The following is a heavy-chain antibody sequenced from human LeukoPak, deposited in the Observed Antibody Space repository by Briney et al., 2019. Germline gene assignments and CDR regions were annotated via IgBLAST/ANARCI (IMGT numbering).Heavy chain of an antibody. CDR1: GGSISSSSYC. J-gene: IGHJ4*02. CDR3: ASAGRAYNHVSFDH. D-gene: IGHD5-18*01. CDR2: IYYSGST. V-gene: IGHV4-39*07. Sequence: SETLSLTCTVSGGSISSSSYCWGWIRQPPGKGLEWIGSIYYSGSTYYNPSLKSRVTISVDTSKNQFSLKLSSVTAADTAVYYCASAGRAYNHVSFDHWGQGTLVTVSS.